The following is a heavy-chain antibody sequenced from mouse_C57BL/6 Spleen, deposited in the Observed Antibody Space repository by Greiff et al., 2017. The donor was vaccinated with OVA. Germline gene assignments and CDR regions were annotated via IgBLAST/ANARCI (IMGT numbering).Heavy chain of an antibody. V-gene: IGHV1-78*01. CDR2: IYPRDGST. D-gene: IGHD1-1*01. J-gene: IGHJ4*01. Sequence: VKLMESDAELVKPGASVKISCKVSGYTFTDHTIHWMKQRPEQGLEWIGYIYPRDGSTKYNEKFKGKATLTADKSSSTAYMQLNSLTSEDSAVYFCARSLYYYGSRGYAMDYWGQGTSVTVSS. CDR3: ARSLYYYGSRGYAMDY. CDR1: GYTFTDHT.